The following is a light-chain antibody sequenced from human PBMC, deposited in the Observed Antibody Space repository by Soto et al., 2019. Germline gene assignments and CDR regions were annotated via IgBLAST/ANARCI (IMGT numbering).Light chain of an antibody. V-gene: IGLV1-47*01. CDR1: SSNIGSNY. CDR2: RNN. Sequence: QSVLTQPPSASGTPGQRVTISCSGSSSNIGSNYVSWYQQLPGTAPKLLIYRNNQRPSGVPDRFSGSKSGTSASLAISGLRSEDEADYYCAAWDGSLSGYVFGTGTKLTVL. J-gene: IGLJ1*01. CDR3: AAWDGSLSGYV.